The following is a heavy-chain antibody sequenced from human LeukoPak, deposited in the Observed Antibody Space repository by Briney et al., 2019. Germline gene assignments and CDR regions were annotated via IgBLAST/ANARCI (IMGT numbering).Heavy chain of an antibody. CDR2: INPSGGST. J-gene: IGHJ4*02. CDR1: GYTFTSYY. CDR3: ARESVAGGIDY. V-gene: IGHV1-46*01. Sequence: ASVKVSCQASGYTFTSYYMHWVRQAPGQELAWMGIINPSGGSTSYAQKFQGRVTMTRDTSTSTVYMELSSLRSEDTAVYYCARESVAGGIDYWGQGTLVTVSS. D-gene: IGHD6-19*01.